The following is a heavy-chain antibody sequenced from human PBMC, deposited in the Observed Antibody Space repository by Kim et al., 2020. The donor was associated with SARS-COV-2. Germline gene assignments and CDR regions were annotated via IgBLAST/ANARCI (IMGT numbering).Heavy chain of an antibody. V-gene: IGHV3-23*01. CDR3: AKGRATSNYGMDV. Sequence: YADSVKGRFTISRDNSNNMLHLQMNGLRAEDTAVYYCAKGRATSNYGMDVWGQGTTVTVSS. J-gene: IGHJ6*02.